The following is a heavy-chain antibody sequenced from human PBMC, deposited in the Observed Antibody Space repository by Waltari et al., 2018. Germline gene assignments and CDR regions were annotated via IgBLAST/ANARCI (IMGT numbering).Heavy chain of an antibody. Sequence: QVQLVESGGGVVQPGRSLRLSCAASGFTFSSYGMHWVRQAPGKGLEWVAVIWYDGSNKYYADSVKGRFTISRDNSKNTLYLQMNSLRAEDTAMYYCAKDLQSSYGLDYWGQGTLVTVSS. CDR2: IWYDGSNK. CDR1: GFTFSSYG. J-gene: IGHJ4*02. D-gene: IGHD5-18*01. V-gene: IGHV3-30*18. CDR3: AKDLQSSYGLDY.